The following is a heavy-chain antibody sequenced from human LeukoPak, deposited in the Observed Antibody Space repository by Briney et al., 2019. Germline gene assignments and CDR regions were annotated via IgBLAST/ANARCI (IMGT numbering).Heavy chain of an antibody. D-gene: IGHD5-12*01. CDR2: ISYDGSNK. CDR3: ARDQLPHLAYDSLDY. V-gene: IGHV3-30-3*01. J-gene: IGHJ4*02. CDR1: GFTFSSYA. Sequence: PGGSLRLSCAASGFTFSSYAMHWVRQAPGKGLEWVAVISYDGSNKYYADSVKGRFTISRDNSKNTLYLQMNSLRAEDTAVYYCARDQLPHLAYDSLDYWGQGTLVTVSS.